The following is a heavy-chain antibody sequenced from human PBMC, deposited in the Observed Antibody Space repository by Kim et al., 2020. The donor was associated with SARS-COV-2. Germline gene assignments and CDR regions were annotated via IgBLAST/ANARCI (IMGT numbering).Heavy chain of an antibody. CDR1: GGSVSDNTNY. CDR3: ARDPVRRDAYNFDS. CDR2: LYYSGET. J-gene: IGHJ4*02. V-gene: IGHV4-39*07. D-gene: IGHD3-16*01. Sequence: SETLSLTCTVSGGSVSDNTNYWGWIRQPPGMALEWIGTLYYSGETYYNPSLKSRVTISLDTSKNHFSLKLSSVTAADTAVYFCARDPVRRDAYNFDSWGQGTLVPVSS.